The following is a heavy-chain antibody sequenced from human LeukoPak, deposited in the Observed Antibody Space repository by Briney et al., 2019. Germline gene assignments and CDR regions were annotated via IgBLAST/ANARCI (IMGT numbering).Heavy chain of an antibody. CDR1: GGSVSSGSYY. Sequence: PSETLSLTCTVSGGSVSSGSYYWSWIRQPPGKGLEWIGYIYYSGSTNYNPSLKSRVTISVDTSKNQFSLKLSSVTVADTAVYYCARDTGGGWNVDWGQGTLVTVSS. D-gene: IGHD1-1*01. CDR3: ARDTGGGWNVD. J-gene: IGHJ4*02. CDR2: IYYSGST. V-gene: IGHV4-61*01.